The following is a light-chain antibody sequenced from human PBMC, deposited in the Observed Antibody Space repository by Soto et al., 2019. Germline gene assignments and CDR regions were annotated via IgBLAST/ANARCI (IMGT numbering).Light chain of an antibody. CDR3: QSYDATNQV. J-gene: IGLJ3*02. Sequence: NFMLTQPHSVSESPGKTVIISCTRSSGSIASNYVQWYQQRPGSSPTTVIYEDNQRPSGVPDRFSGSIDSSSNSASLPISGLETEDGADYYCQSYDATNQVFGGGTTVTVL. CDR2: EDN. CDR1: SGSIASNY. V-gene: IGLV6-57*01.